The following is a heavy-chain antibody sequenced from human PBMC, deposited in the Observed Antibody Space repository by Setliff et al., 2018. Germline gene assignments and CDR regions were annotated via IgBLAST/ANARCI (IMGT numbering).Heavy chain of an antibody. J-gene: IGHJ4*02. V-gene: IGHV3-30*04. CDR1: GFLYSNNA. CDR3: AMGGDGYSQGYFDY. D-gene: IGHD5-18*01. Sequence: GGSLRLSCAASGFLYSNNAFHWVRQTPGKGLEWVAVISYDGTITHYVDSVKGRFSISRDNSKNTLYLQMNSLRAEDTAVYYCAMGGDGYSQGYFDYWGQGTLVTVSS. CDR2: ISYDGTIT.